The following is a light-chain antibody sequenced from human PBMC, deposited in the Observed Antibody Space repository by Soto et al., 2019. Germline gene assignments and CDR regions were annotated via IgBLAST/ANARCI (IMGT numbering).Light chain of an antibody. CDR2: AAS. V-gene: IGKV1-39*01. Sequence: DIQMTQSPSTLSAFVGDRVTITCQASRSITNYLNRYRQKPGRAPKLLIYAASRLQGGVPSRFSGSGSGTDFTLTFSSLQPEGSATYYCPQSYSTPRTFGQGTKVDIK. J-gene: IGKJ1*01. CDR3: PQSYSTPRT. CDR1: RSITNY.